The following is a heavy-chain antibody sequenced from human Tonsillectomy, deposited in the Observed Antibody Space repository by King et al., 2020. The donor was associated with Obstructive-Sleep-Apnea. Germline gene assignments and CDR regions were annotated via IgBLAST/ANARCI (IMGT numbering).Heavy chain of an antibody. CDR3: ARADRRLWSWYFDY. J-gene: IGHJ4*02. V-gene: IGHV1-46*03. CDR1: GYTFTSYY. D-gene: IGHD1-26*01. Sequence: QLVQSGAEVKKPGASVKVSCKASGYTFTSYYMHWVRQAPGQGREWMGIINPSGGSTSYAQKFQGRVTMTRDTSTSTVYMELSSRRFEDTAVYYCARADRRLWSWYFDYWGQGTLVTVSS. CDR2: INPSGGST.